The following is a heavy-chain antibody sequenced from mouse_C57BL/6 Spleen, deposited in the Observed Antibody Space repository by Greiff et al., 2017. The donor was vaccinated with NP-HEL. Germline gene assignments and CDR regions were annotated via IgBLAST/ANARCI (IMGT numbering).Heavy chain of an antibody. Sequence: EVQLQQSGPGLVKPSQSLSLTCTVTDYSITSGYGWNWIRQFPGNKLEWMGYISYSGSTNYNPSLKSRISITRDTSKNQFFLQLNSVTTEDTATYYCARTARIKYWGQGTTLTVSS. CDR3: ARTARIKY. CDR2: ISYSGST. CDR1: DYSITSGYG. J-gene: IGHJ2*01. V-gene: IGHV3-2*02. D-gene: IGHD1-2*01.